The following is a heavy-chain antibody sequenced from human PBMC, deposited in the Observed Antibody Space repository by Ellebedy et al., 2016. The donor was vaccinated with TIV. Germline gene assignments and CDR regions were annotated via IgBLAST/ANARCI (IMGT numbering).Heavy chain of an antibody. CDR3: GRESYRNYTWGTTGFDS. CDR2: ISSTGYYI. CDR1: GFTFTSYS. Sequence: GESLKISCAASGFTFTSYSMNWVRQAPGKGLEWVSSISSTGYYIYYADSVKGRFTISRDDAMSSLFLQMNSLSAEDTAVDYCGRESYRNYTWGTTGFDSWGQGTLVTASS. J-gene: IGHJ5*01. V-gene: IGHV3-21*01. D-gene: IGHD4-11*01.